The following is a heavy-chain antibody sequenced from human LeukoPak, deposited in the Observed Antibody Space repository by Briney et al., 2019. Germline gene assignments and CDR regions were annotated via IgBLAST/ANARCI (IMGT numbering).Heavy chain of an antibody. CDR2: IYYSGST. CDR1: GGSVSSGSYY. J-gene: IGHJ6*02. Sequence: SETLSLTCTVSGGSVSSGSYYWSWIRQPPGKGLEWIGYIYYSGSTNYNPSLKSRVTISVDTSKNQFSLKLSSVTAADTAVYYCAREVRGYYFYYGMDVWGQGTTVTVSS. CDR3: AREVRGYYFYYGMDV. V-gene: IGHV4-61*01.